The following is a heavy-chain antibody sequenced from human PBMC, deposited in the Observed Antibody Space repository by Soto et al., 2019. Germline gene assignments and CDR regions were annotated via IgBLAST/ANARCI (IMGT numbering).Heavy chain of an antibody. J-gene: IGHJ4*02. CDR1: GGTFSSYA. V-gene: IGHV1-69*13. Sequence: SVKVSFKASGGTFSSYAISWVRQAPGQGLEWMGGIIPIFGTANYAQKFQGRVTITADESTSTAYMELSSLRSEDTAVYYWARGDYFDSSGYRSRQFDHWGQGTLVTVSS. CDR3: ARGDYFDSSGYRSRQFDH. D-gene: IGHD3-22*01. CDR2: IIPIFGTA.